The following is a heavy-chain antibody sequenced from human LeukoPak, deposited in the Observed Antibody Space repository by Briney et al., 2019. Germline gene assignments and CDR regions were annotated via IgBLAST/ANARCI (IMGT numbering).Heavy chain of an antibody. CDR2: IYSGGNT. CDR3: AKTSLRSSDY. Sequence: GGSLRHSCAASGFTVSSNYMSWVRQAPGKGLEWVSIIYSGGNTYYADSVKGRFTISRDNSKNTLYLQMNSLGAEDTAVYYCAKTSLRSSDYWGQGTLVTVSS. CDR1: GFTVSSNY. D-gene: IGHD4-17*01. J-gene: IGHJ4*02. V-gene: IGHV3-53*01.